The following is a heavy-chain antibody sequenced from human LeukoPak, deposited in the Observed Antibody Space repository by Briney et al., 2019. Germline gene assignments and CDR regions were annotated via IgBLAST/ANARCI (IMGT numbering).Heavy chain of an antibody. J-gene: IGHJ3*01. Sequence: SQTLSLTCVISGDSVVSNSTACNWIRQSPSRGLEWLGRTYYRSKWYNDYAVSVKSRIIINPDASKNQFSLQLNSVTPEDTAVYYCARGGQGDGYSADEAFDVWGQGTMVTVSS. CDR1: GDSVVSNSTA. CDR2: TYYRSKWYN. CDR3: ARGGQGDGYSADEAFDV. V-gene: IGHV6-1*01. D-gene: IGHD5-24*01.